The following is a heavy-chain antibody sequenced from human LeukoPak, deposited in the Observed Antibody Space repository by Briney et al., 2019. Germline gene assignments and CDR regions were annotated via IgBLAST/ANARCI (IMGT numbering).Heavy chain of an antibody. J-gene: IGHJ4*02. D-gene: IGHD3-10*01. CDR3: TTDALLWFGELFIYTDY. Sequence: GGSLRLSCAASGFTFSNAWMSWVRQAPGKGLEWVGRIKSKTDGGTTDYAAPVKGRFTISRDDSKNTLYLQMNSLKTEDTAVYYCTTDALLWFGELFIYTDYWGQGTLVTVSS. V-gene: IGHV3-15*01. CDR1: GFTFSNAW. CDR2: IKSKTDGGTT.